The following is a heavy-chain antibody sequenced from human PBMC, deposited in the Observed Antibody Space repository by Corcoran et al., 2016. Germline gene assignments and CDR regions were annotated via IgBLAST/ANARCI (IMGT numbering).Heavy chain of an antibody. V-gene: IGHV1-46*01. CDR1: GYTFTSYY. CDR3: ARDRGKEVATMGSYYYYGMDV. CDR2: INPSGGST. J-gene: IGHJ6*02. D-gene: IGHD5-12*01. Sequence: QVQLVQSGAEVKKPGASVKVSCKASGYTFTSYYMHWVRQAPGQGLEWMGIINPSGGSTSYAQKFQGRVTMTRDTSTSTVYMELSSLRSEDTAVYYCARDRGKEVATMGSYYYYGMDVWGQGTTVTVSS.